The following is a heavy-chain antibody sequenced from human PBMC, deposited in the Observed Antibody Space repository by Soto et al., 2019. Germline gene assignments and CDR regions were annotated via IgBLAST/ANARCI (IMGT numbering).Heavy chain of an antibody. J-gene: IGHJ4*02. Sequence: SQTLSLTCAISGDSVSSNSAAWNWIRQSPSRGLEWLGRTYYRSKWYNDYAVSVKSRITINPDTSKNQFSLQPNSVTPEDTAVYYCAGGGIVSYGSGSSYFDYWGQGTLVTVSS. CDR1: GDSVSSNSAA. D-gene: IGHD3-10*01. CDR3: AGGGIVSYGSGSSYFDY. CDR2: TYYRSKWYN. V-gene: IGHV6-1*01.